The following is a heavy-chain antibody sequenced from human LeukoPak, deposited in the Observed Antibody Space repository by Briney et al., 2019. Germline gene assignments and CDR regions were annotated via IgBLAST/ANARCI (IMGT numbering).Heavy chain of an antibody. Sequence: LGGSLRLSCAVSGFTFRGHEMNWVRQAPGKGLEWISYISTSGSIIYYADSVKGRFTISRDNARNSLFLQMGSLKVEDTAVYYCARASYNSDWYFDQWGQGTLVTVSS. D-gene: IGHD6-19*01. J-gene: IGHJ4*02. CDR1: GFTFRGHE. CDR2: ISTSGSII. V-gene: IGHV3-48*03. CDR3: ARASYNSDWYFDQ.